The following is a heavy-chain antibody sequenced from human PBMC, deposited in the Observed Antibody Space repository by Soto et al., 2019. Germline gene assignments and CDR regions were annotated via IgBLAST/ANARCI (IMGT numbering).Heavy chain of an antibody. Sequence: VGSLRLSCAASGFTFSSSAISCFLQSPGKGLEWVSAVSANGQGIYYADSVRGRFTISRDNSKNTVFLHMDSLSAEDTAVYYCAKDRHYPRDYFHYWGQGTLVTVSS. V-gene: IGHV3-23*01. CDR2: VSANGQGI. CDR3: AKDRHYPRDYFHY. D-gene: IGHD3-10*01. J-gene: IGHJ4*02. CDR1: GFTFSSSA.